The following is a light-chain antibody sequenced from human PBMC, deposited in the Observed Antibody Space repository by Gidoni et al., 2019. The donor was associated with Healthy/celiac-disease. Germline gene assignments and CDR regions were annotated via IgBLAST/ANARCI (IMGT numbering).Light chain of an antibody. CDR1: QSVSSSY. J-gene: IGKJ1*01. V-gene: IGKV3-20*01. CDR2: GAS. Sequence: EIVLTPSPGTRSLSPRERATLPCRASQSVSSSYLAWYQQKPGHAPRLLIYGASSRATGIPDRFSGSGSGTDFTLTISRLEPEDFAVYYCQQYGSSPRTFGQGTKVEIK. CDR3: QQYGSSPRT.